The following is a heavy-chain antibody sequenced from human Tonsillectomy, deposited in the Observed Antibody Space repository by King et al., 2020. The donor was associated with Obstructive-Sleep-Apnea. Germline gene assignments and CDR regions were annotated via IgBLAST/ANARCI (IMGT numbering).Heavy chain of an antibody. V-gene: IGHV3-15*01. Sequence: VQLVESGGGLVKPGGSLRLSCAASGFTFSNAWMSWVRQAPGKGLEWVGRIKSKTDGGTTDYAAPVKGRFTISRDDAKKTLYLQMNSLKTEDTAVYYCTTDPISVLGDYYSYGIDVWGQGTTVTVSS. CDR3: TTDPISVLGDYYSYGIDV. CDR1: GFTFSNAW. J-gene: IGHJ6*02. CDR2: IKSKTDGGTT. D-gene: IGHD3-16*01.